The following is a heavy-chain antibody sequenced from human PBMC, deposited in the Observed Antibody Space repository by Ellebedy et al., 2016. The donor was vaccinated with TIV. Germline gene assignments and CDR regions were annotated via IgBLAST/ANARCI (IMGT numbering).Heavy chain of an antibody. V-gene: IGHV3-7*03. CDR3: ARSRYCSSASRGFLDY. CDR1: GFTFSTYW. D-gene: IGHD2-2*01. Sequence: PGGSLRLSCAAPGFTFSTYWMTWVRQAPGKGLEWVANIKQDGSDKYYVDSVKGRFTISRDNAKNSLYLQMNSLRAEDTAVYYCARSRYCSSASRGFLDYWGQGALVTVSS. CDR2: IKQDGSDK. J-gene: IGHJ4*02.